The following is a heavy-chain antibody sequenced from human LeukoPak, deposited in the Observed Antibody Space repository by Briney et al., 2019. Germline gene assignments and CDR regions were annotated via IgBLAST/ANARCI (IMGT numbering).Heavy chain of an antibody. CDR3: ARARIVAVAGTAFDY. V-gene: IGHV1-2*02. CDR2: INPNSGGT. J-gene: IGHJ4*02. D-gene: IGHD6-19*01. CDR1: GYTFTGYY. Sequence: GASVEVSCKASGYTFTGYYMHWVRQAPGQGLEWMGWINPNSGGTNYAQKFQGRVTMTRDTSISTAYMELSRLRSDDTAVYYCARARIVAVAGTAFDYWGQGTLVTVSS.